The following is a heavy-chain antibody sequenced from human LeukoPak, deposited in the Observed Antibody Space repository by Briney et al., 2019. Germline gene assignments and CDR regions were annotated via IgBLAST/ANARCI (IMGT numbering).Heavy chain of an antibody. Sequence: PSETLSLTCTVSGGSFSRYYWSWIRQPPGKGLEWIGYIYYSGSTNYNPSLKSRVTISVDTSKNQFSLKLSSVTAADTAVYYCARTTEAHSWRTRYYDYYMDVWGKGTTVTVSS. J-gene: IGHJ6*03. CDR1: GGSFSRYY. D-gene: IGHD6-13*01. V-gene: IGHV4-59*01. CDR2: IYYSGST. CDR3: ARTTEAHSWRTRYYDYYMDV.